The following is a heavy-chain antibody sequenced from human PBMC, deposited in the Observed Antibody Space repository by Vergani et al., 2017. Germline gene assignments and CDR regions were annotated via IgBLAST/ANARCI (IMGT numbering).Heavy chain of an antibody. V-gene: IGHV1-69*02. CDR1: GGTFSSYT. CDR2: IIPILGIA. CDR3: ATRGSSSGYSNVDY. Sequence: QVQLVQSGAEVKKPGSSVKVSCKASGGTFSSYTISWVRQAPGQGLEWMGRIIPILGIANYAQKFQGRVTITADTSTSTAYMELSSLRAEDTAVYYCATRGSSSGYSNVDYWGQGTLVTVSS. D-gene: IGHD3-22*01. J-gene: IGHJ4*02.